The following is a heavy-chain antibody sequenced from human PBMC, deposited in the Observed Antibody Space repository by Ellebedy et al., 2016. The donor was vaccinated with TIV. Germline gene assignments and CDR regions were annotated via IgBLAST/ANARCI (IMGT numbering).Heavy chain of an antibody. J-gene: IGHJ4*02. CDR3: AKDVASATYLFDY. V-gene: IGHV3-23*01. Sequence: GESLKISCAASGFTFSRFWMAWVRQAPGKGLEWVSTITTSGGGTYYADSVKGRFTISRDNSKNTLYLQMNSLRAEDTAAYYCAKDVASATYLFDYWGQGTLVTVSS. D-gene: IGHD6-19*01. CDR2: ITTSGGGT. CDR1: GFTFSRFW.